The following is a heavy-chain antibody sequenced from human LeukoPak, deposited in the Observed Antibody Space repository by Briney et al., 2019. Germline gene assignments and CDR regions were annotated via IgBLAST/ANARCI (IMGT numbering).Heavy chain of an antibody. CDR1: TFTFSSYA. V-gene: IGHV3-23*01. D-gene: IGHD3-22*01. J-gene: IGHJ4*02. CDR3: AKTPRVVITTTHDY. Sequence: GGSLRLSCAASTFTFSSYAMSWVRQAPGKGLEWVSGISGSGGSTYYADSVRGRFTISGDNSKNTLSLQMNSLRADDTAVYYCAKTPRVVITTTHDYWGQGTLVTVSS. CDR2: ISGSGGST.